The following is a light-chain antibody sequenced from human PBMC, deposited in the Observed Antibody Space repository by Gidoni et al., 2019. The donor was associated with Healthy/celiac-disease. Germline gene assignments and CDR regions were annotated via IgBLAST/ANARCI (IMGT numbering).Light chain of an antibody. Sequence: EIVLTQSPGTLSLSPGERATLSCRASQSVSSSYLAGYQQKPGQAPRPLIYGASSRATGIPDRFSGSGSGTDFTLTISRLEPEDFAVYYCQQYGSSPQCSFGQGTKLEIK. CDR2: GAS. V-gene: IGKV3-20*01. CDR1: QSVSSSY. CDR3: QQYGSSPQCS. J-gene: IGKJ2*04.